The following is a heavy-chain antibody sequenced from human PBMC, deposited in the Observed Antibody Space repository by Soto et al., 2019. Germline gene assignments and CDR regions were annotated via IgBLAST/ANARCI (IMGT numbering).Heavy chain of an antibody. CDR2: ISSSSSYI. Sequence: GGSLRLSCAASGFTFSSYSMNWVRQAPGKGLEWVSSISSSSSYIYYADSVKGRFTISRDNAKNSLYLQMNSLRAEDTAVYYCARDFSLTDTTTVVTTVVYCGQGTLVTVSS. CDR3: ARDFSLTDTTTVVTTVVY. V-gene: IGHV3-21*01. D-gene: IGHD4-17*01. CDR1: GFTFSSYS. J-gene: IGHJ4*02.